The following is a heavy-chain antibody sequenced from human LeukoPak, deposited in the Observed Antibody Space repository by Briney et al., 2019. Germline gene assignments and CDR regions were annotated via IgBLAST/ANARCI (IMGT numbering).Heavy chain of an antibody. CDR1: GYSFTSYW. Sequence: GESLKISCKGSGYSFTSYWIGWVRQMPGKGLEWMGIIYPGDSDTRYSPSFQGQVTISADKPISTAYLQWSSLKASDTAMYYCARQDVTLYCSGGSCYSSWFDPWGQGTLVTVSS. J-gene: IGHJ5*02. D-gene: IGHD2-15*01. CDR2: IYPGDSDT. V-gene: IGHV5-51*01. CDR3: ARQDVTLYCSGGSCYSSWFDP.